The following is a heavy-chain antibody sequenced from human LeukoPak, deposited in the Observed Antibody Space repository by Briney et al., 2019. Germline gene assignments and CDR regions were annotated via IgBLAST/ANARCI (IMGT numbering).Heavy chain of an antibody. D-gene: IGHD3-10*01. Sequence: GGSLRLSCAASGFTVSSNYMSWVRQAPGKGLEWVSVIYSGGSTYYADSVKGRFTISRDNSKNTLYLQINSLRAEDTAVYYCARARTVTGKLDYYYYYYMDVWGKGTTVTVSS. CDR1: GFTVSSNY. J-gene: IGHJ6*03. V-gene: IGHV3-53*01. CDR3: ARARTVTGKLDYYYYYYMDV. CDR2: IYSGGST.